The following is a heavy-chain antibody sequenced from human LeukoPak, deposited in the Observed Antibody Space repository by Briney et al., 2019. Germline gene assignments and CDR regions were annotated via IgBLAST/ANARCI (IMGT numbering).Heavy chain of an antibody. J-gene: IGHJ4*02. CDR3: ARTANFAAGYYIDY. D-gene: IGHD6-13*01. V-gene: IGHV3-21*01. CDR1: GFTFSSYA. Sequence: GGSLRLSCAASGFTFSSYAMNWVRQAPGKGLEWVSSISGSSRHKYYADSVKGRFTISRDNAKNSLYLQMNSLRAEDTAVYYCARTANFAAGYYIDYWGQGTLVTVSS. CDR2: ISGSSRHK.